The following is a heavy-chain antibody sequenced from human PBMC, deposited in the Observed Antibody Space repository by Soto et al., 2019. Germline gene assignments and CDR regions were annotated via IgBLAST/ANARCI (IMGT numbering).Heavy chain of an antibody. Sequence: QITLKESGPPLVKPTQTLTLTCTFSGFSLNTGGLGVGWIRQPPGKALEWLALIYWDNDKRYSPSLMSRLTITKDTSKHQAVLTMTNMDPVDAATYYCVHSRCGGDCLQSYSSHYYYGMDVWGQGTTVTVSS. CDR1: GFSLNTGGLG. CDR2: IYWDNDK. J-gene: IGHJ6*02. V-gene: IGHV2-5*02. D-gene: IGHD2-21*02. CDR3: VHSRCGGDCLQSYSSHYYYGMDV.